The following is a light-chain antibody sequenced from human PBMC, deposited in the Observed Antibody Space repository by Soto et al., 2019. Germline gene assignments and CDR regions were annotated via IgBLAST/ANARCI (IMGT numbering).Light chain of an antibody. V-gene: IGKV3-20*01. Sequence: EIVLTQSPGTLSLSPGERATLSCGARQSVSSSYLDWYQQKPGQAPRLLIYGASSRATGIPDRFSGSGSGTDFTLTISRLEPEDFAEYYCQQYDSSPVTFGQGTKGEIK. CDR1: QSVSSSY. CDR2: GAS. J-gene: IGKJ1*01. CDR3: QQYDSSPVT.